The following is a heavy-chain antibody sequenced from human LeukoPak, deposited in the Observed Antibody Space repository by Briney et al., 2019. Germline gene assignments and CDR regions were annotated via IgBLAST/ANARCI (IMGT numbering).Heavy chain of an antibody. V-gene: IGHV3-30*18. CDR2: ISSDGSNK. CDR3: AKSSNYGGAYFDY. D-gene: IGHD3-10*01. CDR1: GFTFSSFD. J-gene: IGHJ4*02. Sequence: PGGSLRLSCAASGFTFSSFDMHWVRQAPGKGPEWVALISSDGSNKYYADSVKGRFTISRDNSRDTLYLQMNSLRVEDTAVYYCAKSSNYGGAYFDYWGQGTLVTVSS.